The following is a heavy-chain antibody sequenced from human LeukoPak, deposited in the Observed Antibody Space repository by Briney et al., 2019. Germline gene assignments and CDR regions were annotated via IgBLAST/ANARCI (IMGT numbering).Heavy chain of an antibody. CDR2: ISGSGGST. D-gene: IGHD3-10*01. CDR1: GFTFSSYG. J-gene: IGHJ6*03. CDR3: AKDGGLLWFGELPRTFYYMGV. Sequence: PGGSLRLSCAASGFTFSSYGMSWVRQAPGKGLEWVSAISGSGGSTYYADSVKGRFTTSRDNSKNTLYLQMNSLRAEDTAVYYCAKDGGLLWFGELPRTFYYMGVWGKGTTVTVSS. V-gene: IGHV3-23*01.